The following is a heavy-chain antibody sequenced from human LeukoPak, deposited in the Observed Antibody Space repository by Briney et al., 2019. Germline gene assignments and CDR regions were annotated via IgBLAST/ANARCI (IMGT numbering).Heavy chain of an antibody. CDR3: ARERFGHAFDY. D-gene: IGHD3-10*01. J-gene: IGHJ4*02. V-gene: IGHV3-74*01. CDR2: IRTDESST. Sequence: GGSLRLSCAVSGFTFSSYWMHWVRQAPGKGLVWVSLIRTDESSTTYADSVKGRFTISRDNAKITLYLQMNSLRAEDTAVYYCARERFGHAFDYWGQGTLVTVSS. CDR1: GFTFSSYW.